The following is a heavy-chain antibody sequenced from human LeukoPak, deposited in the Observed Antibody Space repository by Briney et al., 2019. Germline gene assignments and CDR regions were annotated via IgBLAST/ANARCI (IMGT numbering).Heavy chain of an antibody. CDR1: GYSISSGYY. CDR2: IYHSGNT. Sequence: SETLSLTCAVSGYSISSGYYWGWIRQPPGKGLEWIGNIYHSGNTYYNPSLKSRVTMSVDTSKNQFSLKLSSVTAADTAVYYCARLSSSRYQDWYFDLWGRGTLVTVSS. V-gene: IGHV4-38-2*01. J-gene: IGHJ2*01. D-gene: IGHD6-13*01. CDR3: ARLSSSRYQDWYFDL.